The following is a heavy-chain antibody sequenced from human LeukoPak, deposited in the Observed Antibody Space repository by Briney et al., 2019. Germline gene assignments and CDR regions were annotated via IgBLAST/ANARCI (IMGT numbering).Heavy chain of an antibody. V-gene: IGHV1-2*02. CDR2: INPNSGGT. CDR3: ARDKSGNSGWYSYFDY. Sequence: GASVKVSCKASGYTFTGYYMHWVRQAPGQGLEWMGWINPNSGGTNYAQKFQGRVTMTRDTSISTAYMELSRLRSDDTAVYYCARDKSGNSGWYSYFDYGGQGTQVTVSS. D-gene: IGHD6-19*01. J-gene: IGHJ4*02. CDR1: GYTFTGYY.